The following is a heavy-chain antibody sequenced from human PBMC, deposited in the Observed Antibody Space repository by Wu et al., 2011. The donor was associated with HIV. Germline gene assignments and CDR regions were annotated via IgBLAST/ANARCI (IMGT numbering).Heavy chain of an antibody. CDR1: GYIFTAYY. J-gene: IGHJ5*02. D-gene: IGHD3-22*01. V-gene: IGHV1-18*04. CDR2: VSFKNGKT. CDR3: ARGGNYYESSDYFWENWFDP. Sequence: QVQLVQSGAEVKKPGASVNVSCKSSGYIFTAYYLHWVRQAPGQGLEWMGWVSFKNGKTNYAQKVQGRVSMTTDTSTSTAYMELRSLRSDDTAVYYCARGGNYYESSDYFWENWFDPWGQGTLVTVSS.